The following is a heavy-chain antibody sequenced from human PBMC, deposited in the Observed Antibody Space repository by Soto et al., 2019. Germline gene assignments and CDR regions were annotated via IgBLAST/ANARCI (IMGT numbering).Heavy chain of an antibody. V-gene: IGHV3-74*01. CDR2: SKSDGSST. Sequence: EVQLVESGGCLVQPGGSLRLSCAASGFTFSSYWMHWGRQAPGKVLVWVSRSKSDGSSTNYADSVKVRFTISRDNAKNKMYLKMNSLRVEDTAVYYCNNGKTNGFDIWGKGAMLPVSS. CDR3: NNGKTNGFDI. D-gene: IGHD1-1*01. CDR1: GFTFSSYW. J-gene: IGHJ3*02.